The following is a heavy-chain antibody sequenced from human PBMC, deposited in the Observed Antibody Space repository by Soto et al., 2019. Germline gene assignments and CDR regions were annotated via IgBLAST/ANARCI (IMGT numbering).Heavy chain of an antibody. CDR1: GFTFSSYA. CDR2: ISGSGGGSRT. V-gene: IGHV3-23*01. Sequence: PGGSLRLSCAASGFTFSSYAMSWVRQAPGKGLEWVSVISGSGGGSRTYYADSVKGRFTISRDNSKNTLDLQMNSLRAEDTAVYHCAKGRQWELPIAYWGQGTLVTVSS. J-gene: IGHJ4*02. D-gene: IGHD1-26*01. CDR3: AKGRQWELPIAY.